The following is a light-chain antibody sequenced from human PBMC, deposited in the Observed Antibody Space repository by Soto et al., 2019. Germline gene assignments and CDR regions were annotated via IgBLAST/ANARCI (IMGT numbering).Light chain of an antibody. CDR3: QKYDVSPPIT. Sequence: IVLTQSPATLSLSPGKRATLSCRASQNISNYLIWYQQKPGQAPRLLIYDVSNRAAGIPARFSGSGSGTDFTLTISRLEPEDYAVYYCQKYDVSPPITFGQGTRLEIK. CDR1: QNISNY. J-gene: IGKJ5*01. V-gene: IGKV3-11*01. CDR2: DVS.